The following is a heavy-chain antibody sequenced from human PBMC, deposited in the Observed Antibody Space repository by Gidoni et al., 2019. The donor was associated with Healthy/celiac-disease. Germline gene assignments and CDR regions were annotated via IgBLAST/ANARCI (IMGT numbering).Heavy chain of an antibody. J-gene: IGHJ4*02. CDR3: ARTIYAGYCSGGSCYSRTFDY. D-gene: IGHD2-15*01. CDR1: GGSISSGGYY. Sequence: QVQLQESGPGLVKPSQTLSLTCTVSGGSISSGGYYWGWIRQHPGKGLGWIGVSYYSGSTYYTPSLKSRVTISVDTSKNQFSLKLSSGTAADTAVYYCARTIYAGYCSGGSCYSRTFDYWGQGTLVTVSS. V-gene: IGHV4-31*03. CDR2: SYYSGST.